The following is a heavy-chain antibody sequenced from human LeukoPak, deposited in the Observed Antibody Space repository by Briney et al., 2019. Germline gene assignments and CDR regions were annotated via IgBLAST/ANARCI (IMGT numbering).Heavy chain of an antibody. CDR1: GYSISSGYY. J-gene: IGHJ4*02. V-gene: IGHV4-38-2*02. Sequence: SETLSLTCTVSGYSISSGYYWGWIRQPPGKGLEWIGSIYHSGSTYYNPSLKSRVTISVDTSKNQFSLKLSSVTAADTAVYYCARDDFNYYDSSGYFFDYWGQGTLVTVSS. CDR3: ARDDFNYYDSSGYFFDY. CDR2: IYHSGST. D-gene: IGHD3-22*01.